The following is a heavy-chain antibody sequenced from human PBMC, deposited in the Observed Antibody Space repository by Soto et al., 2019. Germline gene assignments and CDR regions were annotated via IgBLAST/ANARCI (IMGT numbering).Heavy chain of an antibody. J-gene: IGHJ5*02. CDR1: GGAISTIA. CDR3: TRAQFRYTGTYVAADWFDP. CDR2: FIPSFGTA. D-gene: IGHD1-26*01. V-gene: IGHV1-69*13. Sequence: SVKVSCKASGGAISTIAITWVRRAPGQGLEWMGAFIPSFGTAIYAQKFQGRVTISADESSSSAYMDLSSLRSDDTAVYYCTRAQFRYTGTYVAADWFDPWGQGTLVTVSS.